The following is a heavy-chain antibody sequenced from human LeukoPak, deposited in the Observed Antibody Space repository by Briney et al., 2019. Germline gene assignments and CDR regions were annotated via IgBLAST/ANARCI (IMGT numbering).Heavy chain of an antibody. Sequence: GGSLRLSCAASGFTFSSYSMNWVRQAPGKGLEWVSYISSGSSTIYYADSVKGRFTISRDNAKNSLYLQMNSQRAEDTAVYYCARDLTLGAFDIWGQGTMVTVSS. CDR3: ARDLTLGAFDI. D-gene: IGHD6-13*01. CDR2: ISSGSSTI. V-gene: IGHV3-48*01. CDR1: GFTFSSYS. J-gene: IGHJ3*02.